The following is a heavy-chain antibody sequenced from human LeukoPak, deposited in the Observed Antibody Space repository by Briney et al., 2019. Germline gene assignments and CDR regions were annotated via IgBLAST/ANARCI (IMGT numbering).Heavy chain of an antibody. CDR1: GFTFRNHE. J-gene: IGHJ5*02. D-gene: IGHD3-10*02. CDR2: INSGGDTI. CDR3: ASAVRGGIWWFAA. Sequence: GGSLRLSCAASGFTFRNHEMNWVRQAPGKGLEWLSYINSGGDTIFYAASVEGRFTISRDNAKNSLHLQMNSIRSEDTAAYYCASAVRGGIWWFAAWGQGSLVTASS. V-gene: IGHV3-48*03.